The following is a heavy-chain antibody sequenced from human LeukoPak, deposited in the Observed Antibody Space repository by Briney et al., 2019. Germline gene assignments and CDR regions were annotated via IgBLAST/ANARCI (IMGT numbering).Heavy chain of an antibody. Sequence: GASVKVSCKASGYTFTGYYMHWVRQAPGQGLEWMGWMNPNSGNTGYAQKFQGRVTMTRNTSISTAYMELSSLRSEDTAVYYCARGPSGNFDYWGQGTLVTVSS. CDR3: ARGPSGNFDY. CDR1: GYTFTGYY. CDR2: MNPNSGNT. J-gene: IGHJ4*02. D-gene: IGHD1-1*01. V-gene: IGHV1-8*02.